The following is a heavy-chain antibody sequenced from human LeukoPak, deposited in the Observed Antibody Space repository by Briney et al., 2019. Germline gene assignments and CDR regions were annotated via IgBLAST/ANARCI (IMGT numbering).Heavy chain of an antibody. V-gene: IGHV4-39*07. CDR2: IYYSGRT. J-gene: IGHJ4*02. CDR1: GGSISSSSYY. CDR3: AKDGFADQEEKGSSAKIAAAGTQPIDY. Sequence: TETLSLTCTVSGGSISSSSYYWDWIRQPPGKGLEWIGSIYYSGRTYYNPSLESRVTISVDTSKNQFSLKLSSVTAADTAVYYCAKDGFADQEEKGSSAKIAAAGTQPIDYWGQGTLVTVSS. D-gene: IGHD6-13*01.